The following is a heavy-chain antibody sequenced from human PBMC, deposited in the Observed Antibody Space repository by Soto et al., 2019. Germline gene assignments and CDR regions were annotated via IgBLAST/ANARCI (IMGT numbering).Heavy chain of an antibody. J-gene: IGHJ4*02. Sequence: GGSLRLSCAASGFTFSSYGMHWVRQAPGKGLEWVGFIWYDGSNKYYADSVKRRFTISRDNSKNTLYLQMNRLIAEDTAVYYCARSYRKNVPRADSSAYYLSRXWGQGTLVTVSX. CDR1: GFTFSSYG. CDR2: IWYDGSNK. CDR3: ARSYRKNVPRADSSAYYLSRX. V-gene: IGHV3-33*01. D-gene: IGHD3-22*01.